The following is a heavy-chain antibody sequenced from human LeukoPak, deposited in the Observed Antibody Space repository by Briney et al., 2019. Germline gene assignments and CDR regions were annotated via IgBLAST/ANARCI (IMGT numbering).Heavy chain of an antibody. CDR1: GLSISDQY. CDR2: IQGGGNI. J-gene: IGHJ6*02. Sequence: PGGSLRLSCAASGLSISDQYMSRVRQAPGKGLEWVSIIQGGGNIYYADSVKGRITVSRDNSKNTVYLQMNSLRAEDTAVYYCARSRGYAMDVWGQGTTVTVSS. CDR3: ARSRGYAMDV. D-gene: IGHD1-1*01. V-gene: IGHV3-53*01.